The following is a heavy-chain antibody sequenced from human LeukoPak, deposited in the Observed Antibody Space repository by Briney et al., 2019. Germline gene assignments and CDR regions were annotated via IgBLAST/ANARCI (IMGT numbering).Heavy chain of an antibody. D-gene: IGHD3-22*01. J-gene: IGHJ4*02. Sequence: GASGNVSCKASGGTFSSYAISWVRQAPGQGLEWMGGIIPIFGTANYAQKFQGRVTITADESTSTAYMELSSLRSEDTAVYYCARGDKSGYYQALDYWGQGTLVTVSS. CDR3: ARGDKSGYYQALDY. CDR2: IIPIFGTA. V-gene: IGHV1-69*13. CDR1: GGTFSSYA.